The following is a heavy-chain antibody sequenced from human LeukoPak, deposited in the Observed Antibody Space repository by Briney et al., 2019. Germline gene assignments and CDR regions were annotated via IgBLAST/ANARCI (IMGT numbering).Heavy chain of an antibody. CDR2: TYYRSKWYN. J-gene: IGHJ4*02. CDR3: ARVDYDPTFDY. V-gene: IGHV6-1*01. Sequence: SQTLSLTFAISGDSVSNNSAAWNWLRQSPSRGLEWLGRTYYRSKWYNDYAVSVKSRITINPDTSKNQFSLKLSSVTAADTAVYYCARVDYDPTFDYWGQGTLVTVSS. CDR1: GDSVSNNSAA. D-gene: IGHD4-17*01.